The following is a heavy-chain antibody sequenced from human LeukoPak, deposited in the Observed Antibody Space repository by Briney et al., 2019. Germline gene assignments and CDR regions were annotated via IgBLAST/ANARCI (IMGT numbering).Heavy chain of an antibody. V-gene: IGHV3-23*01. CDR1: GFTFSTYA. J-gene: IGHJ4*02. Sequence: PGGSLRLSCAASGFTFSTYAMTWVRQAPGKGLEWVSAIRGDGATKFYADSVKGRFTVSRDNSKNTLYLQMNSLRAEDTAVYYCAKKTEALPYYFDYWGQGTLVTVSS. CDR2: IRGDGATK. CDR3: AKKTEALPYYFDY. D-gene: IGHD1-14*01.